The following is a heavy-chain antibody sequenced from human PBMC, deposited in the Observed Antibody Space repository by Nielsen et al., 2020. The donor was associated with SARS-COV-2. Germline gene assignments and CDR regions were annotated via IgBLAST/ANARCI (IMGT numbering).Heavy chain of an antibody. J-gene: IGHJ4*02. V-gene: IGHV4-59*12. Sequence: SETLSLTCTVSGGSLTNYYWTWIRQTPGKGLEWIGYIYYSGSTNYNPSFQSRVNISVDTSKNQFSLKLSSVTAADTAVYFCARVVTYTDYAFDSWGPGTSVTVSS. CDR3: ARVVTYTDYAFDS. D-gene: IGHD4-17*01. CDR1: GGSLTNYY. CDR2: IYYSGST.